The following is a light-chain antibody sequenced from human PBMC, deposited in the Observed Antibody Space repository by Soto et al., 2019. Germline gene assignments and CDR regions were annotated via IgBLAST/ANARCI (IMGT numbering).Light chain of an antibody. CDR3: QAGNTNGDHPV. CDR2: GNN. Sequence: SYELTQPPSVSVAPGQTATITCGGNNIVKKSVNWYQQKPGQAPVLVVFGNNDRPSGSPERLSGSNSGSAATLTISRVEAGDEAEYYCQAGNTNGDHPVFGGGTSSPS. CDR1: NIVKKS. J-gene: IGLJ2*01. V-gene: IGLV3-21*02.